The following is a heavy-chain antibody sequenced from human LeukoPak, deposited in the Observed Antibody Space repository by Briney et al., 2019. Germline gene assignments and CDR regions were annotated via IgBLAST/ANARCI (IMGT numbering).Heavy chain of an antibody. CDR3: ARGELELSSFDY. D-gene: IGHD1-7*01. CDR1: DGSISSYY. Sequence: SETLSLTCTISDGSISSYYWSWIRQPPGKGLEWIGEINHSGSTNYNPSLKSRVTISVDTSKNQFSLKLSSVTAADTAVYYCARGELELSSFDYWGQGTLVTVSS. J-gene: IGHJ4*02. V-gene: IGHV4-34*01. CDR2: INHSGST.